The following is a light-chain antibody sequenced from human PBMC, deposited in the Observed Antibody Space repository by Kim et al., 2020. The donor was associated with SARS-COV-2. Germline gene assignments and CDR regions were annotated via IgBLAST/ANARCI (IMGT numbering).Light chain of an antibody. J-gene: IGLJ1*01. Sequence: SSELTQDPAVSVALGQTVRITCQGDSLRSYYATWYQQKPRQAPVLVIYGRNNRPSGIPDRFSGSASGNTASLTITGAQAEDEADFYCQSRDSSGSDFVFG. CDR3: QSRDSSGSDFV. CDR1: SLRSYY. CDR2: GRN. V-gene: IGLV3-19*01.